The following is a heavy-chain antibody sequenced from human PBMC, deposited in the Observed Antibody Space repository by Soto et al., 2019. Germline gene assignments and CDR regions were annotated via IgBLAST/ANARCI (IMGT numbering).Heavy chain of an antibody. J-gene: IGHJ4*02. CDR1: GFTFSSYA. CDR3: AKDGIVVVPAADPFYYFDY. V-gene: IGHV3-23*01. D-gene: IGHD2-2*01. Sequence: GGSLRLSCAASGFTFSSYAMSWVRQAPGKGLEWVSAISGSGGSTYYADSVKGRFTISRDNSKNTLYLQMNSLRAEDTAVYYCAKDGIVVVPAADPFYYFDYWGQGTLVTVSS. CDR2: ISGSGGST.